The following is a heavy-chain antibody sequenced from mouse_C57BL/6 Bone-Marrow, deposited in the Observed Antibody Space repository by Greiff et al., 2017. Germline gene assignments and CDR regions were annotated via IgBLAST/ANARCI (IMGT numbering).Heavy chain of an antibody. CDR1: GYTFTSYT. D-gene: IGHD1-1*01. V-gene: IGHV1-4*01. CDR3: ASYYYGSSHWYFDV. J-gene: IGHJ1*03. Sequence: VKLQESGAELARPGASVKMSCKASGYTFTSYTMHWVKQRPGQGLEWIGYINPSSGYTKYNQKFKDKATLTADKSSSTAYMQLSSLTSEDSAVYYCASYYYGSSHWYFDVWGTGTTVTVSS. CDR2: INPSSGYT.